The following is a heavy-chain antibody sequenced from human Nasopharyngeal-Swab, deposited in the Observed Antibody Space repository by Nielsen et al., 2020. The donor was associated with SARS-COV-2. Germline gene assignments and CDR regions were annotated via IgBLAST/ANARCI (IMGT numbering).Heavy chain of an antibody. CDR1: GFIFNNYN. V-gene: IGHV3-23*01. CDR2: ISGSGDTT. J-gene: IGHJ6*02. D-gene: IGHD2-21*01. CDR3: AKAPYLRGLDV. Sequence: GESLKISCAASGFIFNNYNFNWVRQAPGKGLEWVSIISGSGDTTYYADSVNDRFTISRDNSKNTLYLQMNSLRVEDTALYYCAKAPYLRGLDVWGQGTTVTVSS.